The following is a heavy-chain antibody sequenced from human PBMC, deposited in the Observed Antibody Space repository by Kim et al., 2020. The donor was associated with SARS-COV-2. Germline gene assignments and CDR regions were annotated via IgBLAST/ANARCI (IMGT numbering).Heavy chain of an antibody. CDR2: INPSGGGT. CDR1: GYTFTGNY. Sequence: ASVKVSCKASGYTFTGNYMHWVRKAPGQGFEWMGRINPSGGGTNSAQKFQGRVTMTRDTSTSTAYMELNRLTSDDTAVYYCARGKELGSTLRGYWFDPWGQGTRVTVSS. V-gene: IGHV1-2*02. D-gene: IGHD1-26*01. J-gene: IGHJ5*02. CDR3: ARGKELGSTLRGYWFDP.